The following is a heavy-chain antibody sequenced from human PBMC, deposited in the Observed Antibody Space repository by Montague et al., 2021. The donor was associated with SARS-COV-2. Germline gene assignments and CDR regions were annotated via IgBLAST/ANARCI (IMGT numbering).Heavy chain of an antibody. CDR2: IWYDGSNK. CDR3: AKEGIVALDY. D-gene: IGHD1-26*01. Sequence: SLRLSCSASGFTFSSYGMHWVRQAPGKGLEWVAVIWYDGSNKYYADSVKGRFTISRDNSKNTLYLQMNSLRAEDTAVYYCAKEGIVALDYWGQGTLVTVSS. CDR1: GFTFSSYG. V-gene: IGHV3-33*06. J-gene: IGHJ4*02.